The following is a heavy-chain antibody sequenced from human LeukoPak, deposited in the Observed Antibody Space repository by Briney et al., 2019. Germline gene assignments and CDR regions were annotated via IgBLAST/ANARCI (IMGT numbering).Heavy chain of an antibody. D-gene: IGHD3-10*01. J-gene: IGHJ4*02. CDR3: ARVDTVRGVTNY. Sequence: PSETLSLTCTVSGGSISSGDYCWSWIRQPPGKGLEWIGYIYYSGSTYYNPSLKSRVTISVDTSKNQFSLKLSSVTAADTAVYYCARVDTVRGVTNYWGQGTLVTVSS. CDR1: GGSISSGDYC. V-gene: IGHV4-30-4*01. CDR2: IYYSGST.